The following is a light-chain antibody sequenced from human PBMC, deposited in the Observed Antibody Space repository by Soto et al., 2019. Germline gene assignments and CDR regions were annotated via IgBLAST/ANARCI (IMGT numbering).Light chain of an antibody. CDR2: DAS. Sequence: EIVMTQSPVTLSVSPGERATLSCRASQSVSSNLVWYQQKPGQAPRLLIYDASTRATGIPARFSGSGSGTEFTLTISSLQSEDFAVYYCQQYNNWPPYTFGQGTKLEIQ. V-gene: IGKV3-15*01. CDR1: QSVSSN. CDR3: QQYNNWPPYT. J-gene: IGKJ2*01.